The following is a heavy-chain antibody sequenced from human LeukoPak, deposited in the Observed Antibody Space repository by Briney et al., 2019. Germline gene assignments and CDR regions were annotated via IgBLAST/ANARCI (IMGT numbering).Heavy chain of an antibody. J-gene: IGHJ4*02. CDR1: GGSISSYY. V-gene: IGHV4-59*01. Sequence: PSETLSLTCTVSGGSISSYYWSWIRQPPGKGLEWIGYIYYSGSTNYNPSLKSRVTISVDTSKNQFSLKLSSVTAADTAVYYCARGAARPLFDHWGQGTLVTVSS. CDR2: IYYSGST. CDR3: ARGAARPLFDH. D-gene: IGHD6-6*01.